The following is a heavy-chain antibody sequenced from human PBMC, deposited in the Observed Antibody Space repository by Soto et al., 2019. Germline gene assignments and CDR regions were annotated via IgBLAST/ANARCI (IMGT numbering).Heavy chain of an antibody. CDR3: ARASTPNRNRAHLHYFDD. CDR1: GGSISGHH. Sequence: SETLSLTCTVSGGSISGHHWSWIRQAPGKTLEWIGHVHSGGNTNYNPSLSSRLTVSADTSRNQFSLKLTSVTAADTAVYYCARASTPNRNRAHLHYFDDWGQGTLVTVAS. V-gene: IGHV4-59*11. CDR2: VHSGGNT. J-gene: IGHJ4*02.